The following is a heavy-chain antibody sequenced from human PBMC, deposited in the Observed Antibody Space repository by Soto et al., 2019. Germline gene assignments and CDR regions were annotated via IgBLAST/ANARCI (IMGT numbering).Heavy chain of an antibody. Sequence: XVCLRLYCAACGFSFSHYIYHWVRQAPGKGLQWVAVIRDDGKKTNYATSVRGRFTVSRDMSKSTIFLQMNNLRIDDSAIYSCAREGDSHAFRGFDLWGQGTPVTVSS. CDR3: AREGDSHAFRGFDL. V-gene: IGHV3-30*03. CDR2: IRDDGKKT. D-gene: IGHD5-18*01. J-gene: IGHJ5*02. CDR1: GFSFSHYI.